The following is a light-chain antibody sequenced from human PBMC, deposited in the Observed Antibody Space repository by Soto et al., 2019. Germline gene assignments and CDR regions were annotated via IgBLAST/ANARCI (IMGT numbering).Light chain of an antibody. CDR3: QHYGGSLWT. CDR2: GAS. Sequence: MVLTQPPGTLALSTGEGATLSCRASQSVSNNYLAWYQQKPGQAPRLLIYGASNRATGIPDRFSGSGSGTDFTLTISRLEPEDFALFFCQHYGGSLWTFGQGTKVDIK. CDR1: QSVSNNY. V-gene: IGKV3-20*01. J-gene: IGKJ1*01.